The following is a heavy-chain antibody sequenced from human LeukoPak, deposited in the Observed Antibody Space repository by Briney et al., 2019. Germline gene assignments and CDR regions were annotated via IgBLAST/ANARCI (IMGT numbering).Heavy chain of an antibody. CDR1: GGSFSGYY. J-gene: IGHJ4*02. D-gene: IGHD6-13*01. CDR3: AKLGSSHTSFDS. Sequence: PSETLSLTCAVYGGSFSGYYWSWIRQPPGKGLEWIGEINHSGSTNYNPSLKSRVTISVDTSKNQFSLKLSSVTAADTAVYYCAKLGSSHTSFDSWGQGTLVTVSS. CDR2: INHSGST. V-gene: IGHV4-34*01.